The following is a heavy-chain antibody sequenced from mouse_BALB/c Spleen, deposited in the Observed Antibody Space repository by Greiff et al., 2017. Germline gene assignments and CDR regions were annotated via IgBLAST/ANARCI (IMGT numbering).Heavy chain of an antibody. CDR2: ISDGGSYT. Sequence: EVHLVESGGGLVKPGGSLKLSCAASGFTFSDYYMYWVRQTPEKRLEWVATISDGGSYTYYPDSVKGRFTISRDNAKNNLYLQMSSLKSEDTAMYYCAIYDGYGFDYWGQGTTLTVAS. J-gene: IGHJ2*01. D-gene: IGHD2-3*01. CDR1: GFTFSDYY. CDR3: AIYDGYGFDY. V-gene: IGHV5-4*02.